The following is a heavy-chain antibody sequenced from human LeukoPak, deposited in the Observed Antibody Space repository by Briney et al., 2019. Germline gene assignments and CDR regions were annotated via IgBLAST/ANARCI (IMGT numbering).Heavy chain of an antibody. CDR1: GGSISSSSYY. CDR3: ARDGSQFWGDAFDI. J-gene: IGHJ3*02. CDR2: IYTSGST. Sequence: SETLSLTCTVSGGSISSSSYYWGWIRQPPGKGLEWIGRIYTSGSTNYNPSLKSRVTMSVDTSKNQFSLKLSSVTAADTAVYYCARDGSQFWGDAFDIWGQGTMVTVSS. V-gene: IGHV4-39*07. D-gene: IGHD7-27*01.